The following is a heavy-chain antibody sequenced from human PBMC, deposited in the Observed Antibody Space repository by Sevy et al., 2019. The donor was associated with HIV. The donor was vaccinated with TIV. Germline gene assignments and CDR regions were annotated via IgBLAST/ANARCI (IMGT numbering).Heavy chain of an antibody. Sequence: GGSLRLSCAASGFSFSNYAMNWVRQAPGKGPEWVSGISAGGENTYYAGYVKGRFTISRDNSKNTLYLQMKSLGAEDTAVYHCAKDRGDYGSGGYYRPLDYWGQGTLVTVSS. CDR1: GFSFSNYA. CDR2: ISAGGENT. V-gene: IGHV3-23*01. J-gene: IGHJ4*02. CDR3: AKDRGDYGSGGYYRPLDY. D-gene: IGHD3-10*01.